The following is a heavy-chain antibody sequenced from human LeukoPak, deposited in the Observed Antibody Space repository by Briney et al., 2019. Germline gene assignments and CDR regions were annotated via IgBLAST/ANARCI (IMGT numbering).Heavy chain of an antibody. V-gene: IGHV4-59*01. D-gene: IGHD3-22*01. CDR2: IYYSGST. CDR1: GGSISSYY. Sequence: KPSETLSLTCTVSGGSISSYYWSWIRQPPGKGLEWIGYIYYSGSTKYNPSLKSRVTISVDTSKNQFSLILNSVTAADTAVYYCARVDYYDSSVFDYWGQGTLVTVSS. CDR3: ARVDYYDSSVFDY. J-gene: IGHJ4*02.